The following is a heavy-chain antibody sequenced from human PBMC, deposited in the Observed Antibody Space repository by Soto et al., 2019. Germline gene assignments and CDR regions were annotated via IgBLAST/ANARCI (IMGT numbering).Heavy chain of an antibody. CDR2: ISAYNGNT. V-gene: IGHV1-18*04. CDR3: ATGSGWYDFDY. D-gene: IGHD6-19*01. J-gene: IGHJ4*02. CDR1: GYTFTSYG. Sequence: ASVKVSCKASGYTFTSYGISWVRQAPGQGLEWMGWISAYNGNTNYAQKLQGRVTMTTDTSTSTAHMELRSLRSDDTAVYYCATGSGWYDFDYWGQGTLVTVSS.